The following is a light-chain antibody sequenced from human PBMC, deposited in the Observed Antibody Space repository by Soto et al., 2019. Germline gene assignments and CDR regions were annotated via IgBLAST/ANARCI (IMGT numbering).Light chain of an antibody. V-gene: IGLV2-8*01. CDR1: SRDIGAYNY. CDR3: SSYGGNNNYVI. J-gene: IGLJ2*01. CDR2: EVT. Sequence: QSVLTQPPSASGSPGQSVTISCSGTSRDIGAYNYVSWYQQHPGKAPKLLISEVTKRPSGVPDRFSGSKSGNTASLTVSGLQGDDEADYYCSSYGGNNNYVIFGGGTKLTVL.